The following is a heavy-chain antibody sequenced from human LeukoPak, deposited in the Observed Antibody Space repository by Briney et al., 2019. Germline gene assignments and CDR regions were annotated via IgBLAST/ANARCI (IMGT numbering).Heavy chain of an antibody. CDR1: GFSFSTYA. Sequence: GGSLRLSCAASGFSFSTYAMHWVRQAPGKGLEWVGVISYNGSHKYYAGSVKGRFTISRDNSKNTLYLQMNGLRTDDTSTYYCARRIVTPTTGALDIWGQGTRVTVSS. V-gene: IGHV3-30-3*01. CDR3: ARRIVTPTTGALDI. D-gene: IGHD1-26*01. CDR2: ISYNGSHK. J-gene: IGHJ3*02.